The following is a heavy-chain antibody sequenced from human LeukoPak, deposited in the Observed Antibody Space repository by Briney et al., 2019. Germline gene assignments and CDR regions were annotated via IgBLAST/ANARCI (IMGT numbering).Heavy chain of an antibody. V-gene: IGHV3-66*01. Sequence: PGGSLRLSCAASGFIVSDNYMSWVRQAPGKGLEWLSVIYGGNSTYYAVSVKGRFTISRDTSKNTLYLQMNSLRAEDTAVYYCARARIAAAGDDAFDIWGQGTMVTVSS. D-gene: IGHD6-13*01. CDR2: IYGGNST. CDR3: ARARIAAAGDDAFDI. J-gene: IGHJ3*02. CDR1: GFIVSDNY.